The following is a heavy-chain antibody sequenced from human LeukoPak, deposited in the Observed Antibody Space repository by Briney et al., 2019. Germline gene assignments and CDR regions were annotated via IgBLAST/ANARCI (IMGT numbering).Heavy chain of an antibody. CDR3: ARTVPFEYSSSTDAFDI. CDR2: INPNSGGT. V-gene: IGHV1-2*02. D-gene: IGHD6-6*01. Sequence: GASVKVSCKASGYTFTSYYMHWVRQAPGQGLEWMGWINPNSGGTNYAQKFQGRVTMTRDTSISTAYMELSRLRSDDTAVYYCARTVPFEYSSSTDAFDIWGQGTMVTVSS. J-gene: IGHJ3*02. CDR1: GYTFTSYY.